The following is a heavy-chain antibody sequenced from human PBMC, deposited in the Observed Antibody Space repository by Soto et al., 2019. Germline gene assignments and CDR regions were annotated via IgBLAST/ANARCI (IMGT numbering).Heavy chain of an antibody. CDR3: ARSQAVTPFDY. CDR2: IYHSGST. D-gene: IGHD5-18*01. Sequence: SETLSLTCAVSGGSISSGGYSWSWIRQPPGKGLEWIGYIYHSGSTYYNPSLKSRVTISVDRSKNQFSLKLSSVTAADTAVYYCARSQAVTPFDYWGQGTLVTVSS. V-gene: IGHV4-30-2*01. CDR1: GGSISSGGYS. J-gene: IGHJ4*02.